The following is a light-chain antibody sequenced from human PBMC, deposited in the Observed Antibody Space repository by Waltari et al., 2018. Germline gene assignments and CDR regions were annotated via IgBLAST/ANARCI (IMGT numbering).Light chain of an antibody. CDR1: QVIANF. Sequence: QLTQAPSSLSASVGDRVPSTGRERQVIANFLAWYQQKPGQAPKLLIYGASTLQTGVPSRFSGSGFGTDFSLTISSLQPEEGATYYCQQLNSYLPFGGGTKVEIK. V-gene: IGKV1-9*01. J-gene: IGKJ4*01. CDR2: GAS. CDR3: QQLNSYLP.